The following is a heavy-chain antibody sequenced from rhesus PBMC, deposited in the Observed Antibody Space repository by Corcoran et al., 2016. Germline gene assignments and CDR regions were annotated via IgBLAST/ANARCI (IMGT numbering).Heavy chain of an antibody. Sequence: QLQLQESGPGLVKPSETLSVTCAVSGGSISSSYWRWIRQAPGKGLAWIGYIYGSGSSTNYNPSLKSRVTLSVDTSKNQLSLKLSSVTTADTAVYYCARVGGVGKYFEFWGQGALVTVSS. D-gene: IGHD1-44*02. V-gene: IGHV4-169*01. CDR2: IYGSGSST. CDR1: GGSISSSY. J-gene: IGHJ1*01. CDR3: ARVGGVGKYFEF.